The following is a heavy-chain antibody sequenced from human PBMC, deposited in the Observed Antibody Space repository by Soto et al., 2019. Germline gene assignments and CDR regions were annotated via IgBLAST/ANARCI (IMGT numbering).Heavy chain of an antibody. CDR3: AGYYGSGSYYLDWFDP. J-gene: IGHJ5*02. CDR2: IYHSGRT. V-gene: IGHV4-4*02. D-gene: IGHD3-10*01. Sequence: QVQLQESGPGLVKPSGTLSLTCAVSGGSINSSNWWTWVRQPPGQGLEWIGEIYHSGRTNYNPSLKSRVTISLVTSKNQFSLKLASVAAADTAVYYCAGYYGSGSYYLDWFDPWGQGTLVTVSS. CDR1: GGSINSSNW.